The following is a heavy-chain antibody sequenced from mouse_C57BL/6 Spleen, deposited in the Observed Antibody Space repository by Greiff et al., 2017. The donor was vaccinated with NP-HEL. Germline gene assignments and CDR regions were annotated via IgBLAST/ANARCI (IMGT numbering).Heavy chain of an antibody. CDR3: ARFLTGPFDY. CDR2: IRNKANGYTT. J-gene: IGHJ2*01. D-gene: IGHD4-1*01. Sequence: EVKLMESGGGLVQPGGSLSLSCAASGFTFTDYYMSWVRQPPGKALEWLGFIRNKANGYTTEYSASVKGRFTISRDNSQSILYLQMNALRAEDSATYYCARFLTGPFDYWGQGTTLTVSS. CDR1: GFTFTDYY. V-gene: IGHV7-3*01.